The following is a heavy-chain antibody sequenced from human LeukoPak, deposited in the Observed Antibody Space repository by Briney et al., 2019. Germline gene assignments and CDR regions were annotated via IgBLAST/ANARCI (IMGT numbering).Heavy chain of an antibody. Sequence: PSETLSLTCTFSGGSISSHYWSWIRQPPGKGLEWIGEINHSGYTNYNPSPKSLVTISVDTSKNQFSLKLSSVNTADTAVYYVARGPHCSSTSCYPEYFHHWREGTLVSVS. D-gene: IGHD2-2*01. V-gene: IGHV4-34*01. J-gene: IGHJ1*01. CDR2: INHSGYT. CDR1: GGSISSHY. CDR3: ARGPHCSSTSCYPEYFHH.